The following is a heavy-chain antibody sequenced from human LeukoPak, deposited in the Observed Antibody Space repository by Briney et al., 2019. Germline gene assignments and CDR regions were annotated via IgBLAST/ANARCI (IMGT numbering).Heavy chain of an antibody. D-gene: IGHD3-22*01. J-gene: IGHJ4*02. CDR3: ARDPARNYDSSGFLY. CDR1: GYTFTSYY. CDR2: INPSGGST. Sequence: SSVKVSCKASGYTFTSYYMHWLRQAPGQGLEWMGIINPSGGSTSYAQKFQGRVTMTRDTSTSTVYMELSSLRSEDTAVYYCARDPARNYDSSGFLYWGQGTLVTVSS. V-gene: IGHV1-46*01.